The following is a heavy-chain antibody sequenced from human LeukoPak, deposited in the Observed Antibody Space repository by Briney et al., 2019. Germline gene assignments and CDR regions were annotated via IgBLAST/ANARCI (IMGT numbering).Heavy chain of an antibody. CDR3: AKQRGYSYGYEY. CDR2: ISYDGSNK. CDR1: GLTFSSYG. J-gene: IGHJ4*02. D-gene: IGHD5-18*01. Sequence: GGSLRLSCAASGLTFSSYGMHWVRQAPGKGLEWVAVISYDGSNKYYADSVKGRFTISRDNSKNTLYLQMNSLRAEDTAVYYCAKQRGYSYGYEYWGQGTLVTVSS. V-gene: IGHV3-30*18.